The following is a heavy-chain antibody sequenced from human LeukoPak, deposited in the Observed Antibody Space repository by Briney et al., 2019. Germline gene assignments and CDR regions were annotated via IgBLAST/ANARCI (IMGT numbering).Heavy chain of an antibody. V-gene: IGHV4-59*01. Sequence: SETLSLTCTVSGGSISSYYWSWIRQPPGKGLEWIGYIYYSGSTNYNPSLKSRATISVDTSKSQFSLKLSSVTAADTAVYYCVRDRVLGAFDIWGQGTMVTVSS. CDR1: GGSISSYY. CDR2: IYYSGST. D-gene: IGHD3-16*01. J-gene: IGHJ3*02. CDR3: VRDRVLGAFDI.